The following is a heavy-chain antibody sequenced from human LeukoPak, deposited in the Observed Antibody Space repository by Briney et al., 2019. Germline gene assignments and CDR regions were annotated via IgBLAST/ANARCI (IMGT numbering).Heavy chain of an antibody. CDR2: VNQDGTEK. Sequence: RSLRLSCAASGFNFGDSRMTWVRQAPGKGLQWVANVNQDGTEKHFLDSVEGRFTISRDNAKKSLYLQMSSLRPEDTALYFCVKGDWYFESWGQGTLVTDSS. D-gene: IGHD2-21*01. J-gene: IGHJ4*02. CDR3: VKGDWYFES. CDR1: GFNFGDSR. V-gene: IGHV3-7*04.